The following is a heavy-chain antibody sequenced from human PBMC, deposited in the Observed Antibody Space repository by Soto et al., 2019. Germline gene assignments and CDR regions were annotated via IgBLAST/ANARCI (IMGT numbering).Heavy chain of an antibody. CDR3: ARDQFARSVFGELLSARGGMDV. CDR1: GFTFSSYA. D-gene: IGHD3-10*01. V-gene: IGHV3-30*04. J-gene: IGHJ6*02. CDR2: ISYDGSNK. Sequence: GGSLRLSCAASGFTFSSYAMHWVRQAPGKGLEWVAVISYDGSNKYYADSGKGRFTISRDNSKNTLYLQLNSLRAEDTAVYYCARDQFARSVFGELLSARGGMDVWGQGTTVTVSS.